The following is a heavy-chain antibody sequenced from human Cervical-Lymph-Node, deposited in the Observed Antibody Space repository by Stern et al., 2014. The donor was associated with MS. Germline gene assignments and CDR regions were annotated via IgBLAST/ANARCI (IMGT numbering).Heavy chain of an antibody. V-gene: IGHV5-51*03. D-gene: IGHD2-8*01. CDR3: ATQGCTNGVCHFEY. J-gene: IGHJ4*02. Sequence: VQLVESGPEVKKPGESLKISCKASGYRFTDFWIGWVRQRPGKGLESMGIIHPGDFDTRYSPSFQGQVTISVDRSINTAYLQWSSLKASDSAIYYCATQGCTNGVCHFEYWGQGTLVTVSS. CDR2: IHPGDFDT. CDR1: GYRFTDFW.